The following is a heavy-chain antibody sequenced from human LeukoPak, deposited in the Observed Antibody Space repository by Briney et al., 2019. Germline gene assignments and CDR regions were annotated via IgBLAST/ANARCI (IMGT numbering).Heavy chain of an antibody. CDR2: IYYSGST. V-gene: IGHV4-61*01. Sequence: SETLSLTCTVSGGSVSSDSSYWSWIRQPPGKGVEWIEYIYYSGSTNYNPSLKSRVTMSVDTSKNQFSLKLSSVTAADTAVYYCARDRVGYGDYSPTWGQGTLVTVSS. CDR1: GGSVSSDSSY. D-gene: IGHD4-17*01. CDR3: ARDRVGYGDYSPT. J-gene: IGHJ5*02.